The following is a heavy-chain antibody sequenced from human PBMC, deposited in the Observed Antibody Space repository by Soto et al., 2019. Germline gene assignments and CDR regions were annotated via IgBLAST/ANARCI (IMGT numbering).Heavy chain of an antibody. V-gene: IGHV3-33*01. CDR3: ARATGGLGNDAFDS. D-gene: IGHD3-16*01. Sequence: QVQLVESGGGVVQPGRSLRVSCAASGFTLRSHGMHWVRQAPGKGLEWVAVIWYDGSNKYFADSVKGRFTISRDNSKNTLYLQMNSLRAEDTAVYYCARATGGLGNDAFDSWGQGTMVTVSS. J-gene: IGHJ3*02. CDR1: GFTLRSHG. CDR2: IWYDGSNK.